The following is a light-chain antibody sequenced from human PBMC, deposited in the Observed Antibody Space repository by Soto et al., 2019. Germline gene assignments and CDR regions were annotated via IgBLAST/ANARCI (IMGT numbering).Light chain of an antibody. Sequence: DIQMTQSPSSLSASVGARVSITCQASEDIRTSLSWFQHKPGRAPRLLIYGASYLETGVPSTFRGSGSGTDFTLTISSLQPEDNATYYCQHYNNLPPFTFGPGTIVDIK. V-gene: IGKV1-33*01. CDR2: GAS. CDR3: QHYNNLPPFT. CDR1: EDIRTS. J-gene: IGKJ3*01.